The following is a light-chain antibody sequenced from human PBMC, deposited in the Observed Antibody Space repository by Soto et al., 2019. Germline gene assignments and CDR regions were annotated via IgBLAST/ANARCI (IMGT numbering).Light chain of an antibody. Sequence: QAVVTQPASVSGSPGQSITISCTGTSSDVGGYNYVSWYLHHPGKAPKLMIYDVSNRPTVVSIRFSGSKSGNTASLTISGLQPEDEADYYCCSYTTINPCQIVFGTVTK. V-gene: IGLV2-14*03. J-gene: IGLJ1*01. CDR2: DVS. CDR1: SSDVGGYNY. CDR3: CSYTTINPCQIV.